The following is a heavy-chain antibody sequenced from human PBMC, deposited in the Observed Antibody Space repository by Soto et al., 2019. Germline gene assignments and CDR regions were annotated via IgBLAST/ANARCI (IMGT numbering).Heavy chain of an antibody. D-gene: IGHD3-10*02. Sequence: QGKGLEWIGSIYYIGNTYYNPSLKSRFAISVDTSKTQFSLKLSSVTAADTAVYYCARGKCFFFQAEDGIRDVRSVSAFLLNRSSDL. J-gene: IGHJ2*01. CDR3: ARGKCFFFQAEDGIRDVRSVSAFLLNRSSDL. V-gene: IGHV4-39*07. CDR2: IYYIGNT.